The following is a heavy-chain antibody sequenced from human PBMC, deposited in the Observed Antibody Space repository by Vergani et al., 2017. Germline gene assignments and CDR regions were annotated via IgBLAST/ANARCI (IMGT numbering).Heavy chain of an antibody. V-gene: IGHV1-18*01. CDR3: ARVLGEYFDWLLCPLPENFDY. CDR2: ISAYNGNT. D-gene: IGHD3-9*01. J-gene: IGHJ4*02. Sequence: QVQLVQSGAEVKKPGASVKVSCKASGYTFTSYGISWVRQAPGQGLEWMGWISAYNGNTNYAQKLQGRVTMTTDTSTSTAYMELRSLRSDDTAVYYCARVLGEYFDWLLCPLPENFDYWGQGTLVTVSS. CDR1: GYTFTSYG.